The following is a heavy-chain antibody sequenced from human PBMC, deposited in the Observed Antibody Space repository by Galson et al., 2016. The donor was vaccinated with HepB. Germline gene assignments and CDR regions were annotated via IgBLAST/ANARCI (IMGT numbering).Heavy chain of an antibody. CDR1: GFNFGRFG. J-gene: IGHJ4*02. V-gene: IGHV3-33*01. Sequence: SLRLSCASSGFNFGRFGLHWVRQAPGKGLEWVAVIWSDGNNKYYADSVKGRFTISSDNSENTRYLEMNILRADDTAVYYCARGHLDCSVASCHRLFRYWGQGTLVTVSS. D-gene: IGHD2-2*01. CDR3: ARGHLDCSVASCHRLFRY. CDR2: IWSDGNNK.